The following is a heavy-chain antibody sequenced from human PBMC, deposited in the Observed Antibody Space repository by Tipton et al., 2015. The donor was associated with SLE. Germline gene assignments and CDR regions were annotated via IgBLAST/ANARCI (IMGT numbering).Heavy chain of an antibody. V-gene: IGHV3-7*01. CDR3: ARTLLWFRELNGMGV. CDR2: IREDGNKK. J-gene: IGHJ6*02. Sequence: GSLRLSCAVSGFSFGNYWMHWLRQAPGKGLEWVANIREDGNKKYYVHSVEGRFTISRDNDKKSLYLQMNSLRAEDTAVYYCARTLLWFRELNGMGVWGQGTTVTVSS. D-gene: IGHD3-10*01. CDR1: GFSFGNYW.